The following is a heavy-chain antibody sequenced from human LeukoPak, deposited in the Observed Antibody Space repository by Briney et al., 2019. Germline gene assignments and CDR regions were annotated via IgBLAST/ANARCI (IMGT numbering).Heavy chain of an antibody. J-gene: IGHJ6*03. CDR1: GCSFSSYA. CDR3: ARYTGTDYYYYYMYV. CDR2: IITISGTA. Sequence: SVKVSCKASGCSFSSYAISWVRQAPGQGLEWMGGIITISGTANYAQKFQGRVMITADKSTSTPYMELSSLRSEDTAVYYCARYTGTDYYYYYMYVCGKGTTVTVSS. D-gene: IGHD6-13*01. V-gene: IGHV1-69*06.